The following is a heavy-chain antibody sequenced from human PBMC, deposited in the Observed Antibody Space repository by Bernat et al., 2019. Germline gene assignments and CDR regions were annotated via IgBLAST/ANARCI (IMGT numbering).Heavy chain of an antibody. J-gene: IGHJ4*02. V-gene: IGHV3-33*01. CDR1: GFTFSSYG. Sequence: QVQLVESGGGVVQPGRSLRLSCAASGFTFSSYGMHWVRQAPGKGLEWVAVIWSDGSNKYYADSVKGRFTISRDNSKNTLYLQMNSLRAEDTAVYYCAGGGPTTTDCWRQGTLVTVSS. CDR3: AGGGPTTTDC. D-gene: IGHD1-1*01. CDR2: IWSDGSNK.